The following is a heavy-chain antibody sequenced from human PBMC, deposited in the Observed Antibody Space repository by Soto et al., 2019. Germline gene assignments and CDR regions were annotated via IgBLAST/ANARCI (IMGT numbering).Heavy chain of an antibody. J-gene: IGHJ6*02. CDR2: ISSSGSTI. D-gene: IGHD1-20*01. CDR1: GFTFSDYY. Sequence: KPGGSLRLSCAASGFTFSDYYMSWIRQAPGKGLEWVSYISSSGSTIYYADSVKGRFTISRDNAKNSLYLQMNSLRAEDTAVYYCATRITGTQDYYYGMDVWGQGTTVTVSS. CDR3: ATRITGTQDYYYGMDV. V-gene: IGHV3-11*01.